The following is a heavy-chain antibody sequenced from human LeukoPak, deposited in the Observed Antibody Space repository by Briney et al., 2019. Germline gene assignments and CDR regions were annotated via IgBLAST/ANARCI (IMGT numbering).Heavy chain of an antibody. CDR3: ARDHRSSRGYYYMDV. V-gene: IGHV3-21*01. CDR2: ISSNSRYT. Sequence: GGSLRLSCAASGFTFSSYSMNWVRQAPGKGLEWVSSISSNSRYTYYADSVKGRFTISRDNAKSSLYLQMNSLRAEDTAVYYCARDHRSSRGYYYMDVWGKGTTVTVSS. CDR1: GFTFSSYS. D-gene: IGHD6-13*01. J-gene: IGHJ6*03.